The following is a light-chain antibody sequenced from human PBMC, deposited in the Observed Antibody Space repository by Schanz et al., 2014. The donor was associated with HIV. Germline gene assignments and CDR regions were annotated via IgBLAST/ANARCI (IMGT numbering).Light chain of an antibody. V-gene: IGLV2-23*02. CDR3: CSYAGTSTFVV. Sequence: QSVLTQPASVSGSPGQSITISCTGTSSDVGSYNLVSWYQQHPGKAPKLMIYEVSKRPSGVSNRFSGSKSGNTASLTFSGPQAEDEADYYCCSYAGTSTFVVFGGGTKLTVL. CDR2: EVS. J-gene: IGLJ2*01. CDR1: SSDVGSYNL.